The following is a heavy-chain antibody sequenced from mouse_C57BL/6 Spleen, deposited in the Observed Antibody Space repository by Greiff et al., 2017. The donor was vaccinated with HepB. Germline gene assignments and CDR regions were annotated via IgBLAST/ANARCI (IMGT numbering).Heavy chain of an antibody. CDR3: ARSLYYDYSYYYAMDY. Sequence: VQLQQSGAELVKPGASVKLSCKASGYTFTSYWMHWVKQRPGQGLEWIGMIHPNSGSTNYNEKFKSKATLTVDKSSSTAYMQLSSLTSEDSAVYYCARSLYYDYSYYYAMDYWGQGTSVTVSS. D-gene: IGHD2-4*01. V-gene: IGHV1-64*01. J-gene: IGHJ4*01. CDR1: GYTFTSYW. CDR2: IHPNSGST.